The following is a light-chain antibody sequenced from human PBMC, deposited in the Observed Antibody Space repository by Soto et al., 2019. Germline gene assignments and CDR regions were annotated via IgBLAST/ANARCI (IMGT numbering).Light chain of an antibody. Sequence: EIVLTQSPGTLSLSPGERATLSCRASQSVNSRLAWYQQKSGQSPRLLIYDVSIRSTGVPARFSGTGSETDFTLTISGLQSEDSTVYFCQQYNNWPFSFGQGTRLE. CDR1: QSVNSR. V-gene: IGKV3-15*01. CDR2: DVS. CDR3: QQYNNWPFS. J-gene: IGKJ5*01.